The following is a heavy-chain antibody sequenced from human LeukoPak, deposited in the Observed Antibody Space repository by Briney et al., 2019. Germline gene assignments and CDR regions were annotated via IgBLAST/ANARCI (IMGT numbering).Heavy chain of an antibody. CDR2: IYFSENT. V-gene: IGHV4-59*02. D-gene: IGHD2-21*02. J-gene: IGHJ4*02. CDR1: GASVSSYY. Sequence: SETLSLTCTVPGASVSSYYWSWIRQPPGKGLEWIGYIYFSENTIYNPSLRSRLTISVDASKNQFSLKLSSVTAADTAVYYCAACLRGGDCFSFDYWGRGTLVTVSS. CDR3: AACLRGGDCFSFDY.